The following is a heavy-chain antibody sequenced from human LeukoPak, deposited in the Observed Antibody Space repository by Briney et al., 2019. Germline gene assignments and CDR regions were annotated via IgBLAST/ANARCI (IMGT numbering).Heavy chain of an antibody. Sequence: PGGSLRLSCAAYGFTFSSYEMNWVRQAPGKGLEWVSYISSTGSNIYYRDSVKGRFTISRDNAKNSLNLQMNSLRAEDTAVYYCARGHRNGYDYWGQGTLVTVSS. CDR1: GFTFSSYE. CDR2: ISSTGSNI. D-gene: IGHD5-24*01. V-gene: IGHV3-48*03. J-gene: IGHJ4*02. CDR3: ARGHRNGYDY.